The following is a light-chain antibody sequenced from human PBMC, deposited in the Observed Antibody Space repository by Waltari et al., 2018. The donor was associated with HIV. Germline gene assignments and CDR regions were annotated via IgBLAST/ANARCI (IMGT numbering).Light chain of an antibody. Sequence: VLTHRPSVSVAPGQTARITYGGDNNGRQRRHWYQQNPGKAPLLVVFDDGDRPSGIPERFSGANSGNTATLTIGRVEAGDEADYYCQLWDTTSDHPVFGGGTKLTVL. CDR1: NNGRQR. CDR2: DDG. V-gene: IGLV3-21*02. J-gene: IGLJ3*02. CDR3: QLWDTTSDHPV.